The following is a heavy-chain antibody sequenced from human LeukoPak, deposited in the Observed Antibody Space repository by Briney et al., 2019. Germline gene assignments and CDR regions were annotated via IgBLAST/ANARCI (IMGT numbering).Heavy chain of an antibody. J-gene: IGHJ4*02. CDR2: IYYSGST. V-gene: IGHV4-59*01. CDR3: ARETLHYDSSALDY. CDR1: GGSISGYY. Sequence: PSETLSLTCTVSGGSISGYYWSWIRQPPGKGLEWIGYIYYSGSTNYNPSLESRVTISVDTSKNQFSLKLSSVTAADTAVYYCARETLHYDSSALDYWGQGTLVTVSS. D-gene: IGHD3-22*01.